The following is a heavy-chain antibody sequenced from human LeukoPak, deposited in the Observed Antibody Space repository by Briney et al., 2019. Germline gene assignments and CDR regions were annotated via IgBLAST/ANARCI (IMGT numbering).Heavy chain of an antibody. Sequence: GSSVKVSCKASGGTFSSYAITWVRQAPGQGFEWMGRIIPIFGTANYAQKFQGRVTITTDESTSTAYMELSTLRSDDTAVYYCARERPPGDSSNWFLEGYFDIWGQGTLVTVSS. CDR3: ARERPPGDSSNWFLEGYFDI. D-gene: IGHD6-13*01. V-gene: IGHV1-69*05. J-gene: IGHJ4*02. CDR2: IIPIFGTA. CDR1: GGTFSSYA.